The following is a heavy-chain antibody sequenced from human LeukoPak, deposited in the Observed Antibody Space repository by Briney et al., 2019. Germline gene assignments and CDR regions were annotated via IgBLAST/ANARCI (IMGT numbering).Heavy chain of an antibody. CDR1: GFTFSSYA. Sequence: GGSLRLSCAASGFTFSSYAMSWDRQAPGKGLEWVSAISGSGGSTYYADSVKGRFTISRDNSKNTLYLQMNSLRAEDTAVYYCAKDRSVLRYFDWSYDAFDIWGQGTMVTVSS. V-gene: IGHV3-23*01. D-gene: IGHD3-9*01. J-gene: IGHJ3*02. CDR3: AKDRSVLRYFDWSYDAFDI. CDR2: ISGSGGST.